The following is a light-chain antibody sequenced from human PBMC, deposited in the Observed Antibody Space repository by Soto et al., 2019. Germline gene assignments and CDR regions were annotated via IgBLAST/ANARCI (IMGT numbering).Light chain of an antibody. J-gene: IGKJ1*01. Sequence: RVMTQSPDTLSVSPGERATLSCRAGETVRSNLAWYQQKPGQAPRLLIYAASTRATGIPARFIGNGSGTEFTLTISSLQSEDFAVYYCQQYNNWWTFGQGTKVEIK. CDR3: QQYNNWWT. CDR1: ETVRSN. CDR2: AAS. V-gene: IGKV3D-15*01.